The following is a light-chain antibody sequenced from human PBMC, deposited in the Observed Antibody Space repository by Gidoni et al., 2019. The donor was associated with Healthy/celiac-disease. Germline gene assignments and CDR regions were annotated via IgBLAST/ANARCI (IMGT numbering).Light chain of an antibody. Sequence: DIVMTQSPDSLAVSLGERATINCKSSQSVLFSSNNKNYLAWYQQKPGHPTKLLIYWASTRESGVPDRFSGSGSGTDFTLTISSLQAEDVAVYYCQQYYSTPLTFXQXTKLEIK. CDR2: WAS. J-gene: IGKJ2*01. CDR3: QQYYSTPLT. V-gene: IGKV4-1*01. CDR1: QSVLFSSNNKNY.